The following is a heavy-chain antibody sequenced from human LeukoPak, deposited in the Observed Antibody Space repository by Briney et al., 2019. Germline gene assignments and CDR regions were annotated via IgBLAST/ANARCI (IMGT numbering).Heavy chain of an antibody. D-gene: IGHD6-19*01. CDR3: ARDQKELAVAGVFDY. Sequence: GASVKVSCKASGGTFGSYAISWVRQAPGQGLEWMGRIIPIFGTANYAQKFQGRVTITTDESTSTAYMELSSLRSEDTAVYYCARDQKELAVAGVFDYWGQGTLVTVSS. CDR1: GGTFGSYA. V-gene: IGHV1-69*05. J-gene: IGHJ4*02. CDR2: IIPIFGTA.